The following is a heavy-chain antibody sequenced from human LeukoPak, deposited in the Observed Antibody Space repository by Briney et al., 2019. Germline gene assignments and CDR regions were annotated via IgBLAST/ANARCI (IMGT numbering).Heavy chain of an antibody. CDR1: GGSFSGYY. Sequence: SETLSLTCAVYGGSFSGYYWSWIRQPPGKGLEGIGEINHSGSTNYNPSLKSRGTISVDTSKKPFSLKLSSVTAADTAVYYCAREAPRLLWFGELSPPYYYYYMDVWGKGTTVTVSS. CDR3: AREAPRLLWFGELSPPYYYYYMDV. D-gene: IGHD3-10*01. J-gene: IGHJ6*03. V-gene: IGHV4-34*01. CDR2: INHSGST.